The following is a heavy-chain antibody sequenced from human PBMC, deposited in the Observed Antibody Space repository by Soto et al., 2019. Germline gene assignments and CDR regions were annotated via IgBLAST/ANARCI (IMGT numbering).Heavy chain of an antibody. CDR1: GGSISSYY. Sequence: SETLSLTCTVSGGSISSYYWSWIRQHPGKGLEWIGYIYYSGSTNYNPSLKSRVTISVDTSKNQFSLKLSSVTAADTAVYYCARGFKWFGELLFDYWGPGTRVTVS. V-gene: IGHV4-59*01. D-gene: IGHD3-10*01. CDR2: IYYSGST. J-gene: IGHJ4*02. CDR3: ARGFKWFGELLFDY.